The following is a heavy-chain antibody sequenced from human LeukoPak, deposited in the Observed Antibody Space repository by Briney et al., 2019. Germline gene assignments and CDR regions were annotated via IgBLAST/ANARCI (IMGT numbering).Heavy chain of an antibody. CDR2: INPNTGGT. Sequence: ASVKVSCKASEYTFTNYYVHWVRQAPGQRLEWMGWINPNTGGTNYAQKFQGRVTMTRDTSISTAYMELSRLTSDDTAVYYCAREGWAVFDYWGQGTLVTVSS. J-gene: IGHJ4*02. CDR3: AREGWAVFDY. CDR1: EYTFTNYY. V-gene: IGHV1-2*02. D-gene: IGHD6-19*01.